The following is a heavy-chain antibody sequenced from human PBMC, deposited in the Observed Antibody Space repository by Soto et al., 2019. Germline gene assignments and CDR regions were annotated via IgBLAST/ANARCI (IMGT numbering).Heavy chain of an antibody. CDR1: GGSVRDGSYY. CDR2: IFFNGSP. Sequence: SETLCLTCTVSGGSVRDGSYYWAWLRQPPGKGLEWIGSIFFNGSPDHNPSLQSRVTILVDTSKNQFSLKLSSVTAADTAVYFCARQVRDYYFDYWGPGTLVIVSS. J-gene: IGHJ4*02. D-gene: IGHD2-21*02. V-gene: IGHV4-39*01. CDR3: ARQVRDYYFDY.